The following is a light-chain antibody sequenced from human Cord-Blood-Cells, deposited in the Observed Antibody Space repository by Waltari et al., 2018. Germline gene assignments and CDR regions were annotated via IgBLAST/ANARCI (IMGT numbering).Light chain of an antibody. CDR2: DVS. CDR3: CSYAGSYTWV. Sequence: QSALTHPRSVSGAPGQSVTISSTGTSSDVGVYTYVSWYQQHPGKPPNLMIYDVSTRPSGFPDCFAGSKSGNTASLSISGLQAEDEADYYCCSYAGSYTWVFGGGTKLTVL. J-gene: IGLJ3*02. CDR1: SSDVGVYTY. V-gene: IGLV2-11*01.